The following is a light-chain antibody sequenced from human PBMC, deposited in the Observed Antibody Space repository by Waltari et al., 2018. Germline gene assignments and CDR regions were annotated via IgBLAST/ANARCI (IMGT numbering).Light chain of an antibody. CDR1: SRDVVVYAH. Sequence: QSVLSQPASLSGSPAQSITISCRGPSRDVVVYAHVSWYFQPPAHVPRLILYDVNNLTSGISSRFSGAKFGNLASLTISDLQPDDEADYYCASYVVGGARVFGGGTKLTVL. V-gene: IGLV2-14*03. J-gene: IGLJ3*02. CDR3: ASYVVGGARV. CDR2: DVN.